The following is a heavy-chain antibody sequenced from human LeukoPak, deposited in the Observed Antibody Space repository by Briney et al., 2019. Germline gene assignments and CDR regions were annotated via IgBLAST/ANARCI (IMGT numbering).Heavy chain of an antibody. Sequence: PSETLSLTCTVSVGSIIRGGYYWSWIRQCPGKGLKWIGYIYYTGSTYYTPSLKSRVTISIDTANNQFSLKLTSVTAADTAVYYCARVSPMQYYYGMDVWGQGTTVTVSS. CDR3: ARVSPMQYYYGMDV. CDR1: VGSIIRGGYY. D-gene: IGHD2-2*01. CDR2: IYYTGST. V-gene: IGHV4-31*03. J-gene: IGHJ6*02.